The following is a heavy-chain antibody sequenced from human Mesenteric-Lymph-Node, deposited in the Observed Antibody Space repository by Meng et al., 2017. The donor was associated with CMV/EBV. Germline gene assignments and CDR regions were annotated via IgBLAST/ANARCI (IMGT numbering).Heavy chain of an antibody. CDR2: NYHSGST. D-gene: IGHD1-14*01. J-gene: IGHJ6*02. CDR1: GYSISSGYY. CDR3: ARDSLDLKPFYYYYYGMDV. Sequence: SETLSLTCTVSGYSISSGYYWGWIRQPPGKGLEWIGSNYHSGSTYYNPSLKSRVTISVDTSKNQFSLKLSSVTAADTAVYYCARDSLDLKPFYYYYYGMDVWGQGTTVTVSS. V-gene: IGHV4-38-2*02.